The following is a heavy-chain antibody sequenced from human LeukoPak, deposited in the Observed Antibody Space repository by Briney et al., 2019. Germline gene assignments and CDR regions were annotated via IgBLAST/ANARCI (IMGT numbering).Heavy chain of an antibody. CDR1: GGSISSSSYY. J-gene: IGHJ4*02. V-gene: IGHV4-39*01. CDR2: IYYSGST. Sequence: SETLSLTCTVSGGSISSSSYYWGWIRQPPGKGLEWIGSIYYSGSTYYNPSLKSRVTISVDTSKNQFSLKLSSVTAADTAVYYCVRRGPTSTAQGYYFDYWGQGTLVTVSS. CDR3: VRRGPTSTAQGYYFDY.